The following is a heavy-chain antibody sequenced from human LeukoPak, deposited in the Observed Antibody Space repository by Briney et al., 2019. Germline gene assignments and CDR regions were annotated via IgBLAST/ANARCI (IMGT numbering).Heavy chain of an antibody. CDR1: GFTFRSHA. CDR2: ISSDGVND. CDR3: ARVAASTFYHFNYMDL. D-gene: IGHD3-3*02. Sequence: GRSLRLSCAASGFTFRSHAMVWVRQAPGKGLQWVALISSDGVNDYYEDSVKGRFTISRDTSKNTLSLQMKSLRAEDTAVYFCARVAASTFYHFNYMDLWGKGTTVTVSS. V-gene: IGHV3-30*04. J-gene: IGHJ6*04.